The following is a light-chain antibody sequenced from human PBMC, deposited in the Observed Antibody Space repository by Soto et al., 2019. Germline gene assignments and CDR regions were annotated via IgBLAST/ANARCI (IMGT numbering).Light chain of an antibody. J-gene: IGLJ1*01. CDR2: EVS. V-gene: IGLV2-14*01. CDR3: SSYTSSDIKV. CDR1: SSDVGDFNY. Sequence: SALTQPASVSGSPGQSITISCTGTSSDVGDFNYVSWYQQHPGKAPKLLIYEVSNRPSGVSSRFSGSQSGNTASLTISGLQAEDEADYYCSSYTSSDIKVFGTGTKVTVL.